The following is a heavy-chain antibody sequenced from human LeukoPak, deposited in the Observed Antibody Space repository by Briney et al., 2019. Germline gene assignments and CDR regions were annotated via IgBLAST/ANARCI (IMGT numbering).Heavy chain of an antibody. CDR1: GLTLGHYA. D-gene: IGHD1-26*01. V-gene: IGHV3-49*03. Sequence: GGPLTLLCTASGLTLGHYAMSWFRQAPGRGREWVGFIRNKSYGGTTEYAASVKGRFTISRDDSKSIAYLQMNSLKTEDTAVYYCTRGPRSGSYYVPFDYWGQGTLVTVSS. J-gene: IGHJ4*02. CDR3: TRGPRSGSYYVPFDY. CDR2: IRNKSYGGTT.